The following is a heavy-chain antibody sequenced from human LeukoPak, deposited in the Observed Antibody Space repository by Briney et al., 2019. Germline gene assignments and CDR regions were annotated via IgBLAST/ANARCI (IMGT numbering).Heavy chain of an antibody. CDR3: ARYLCTGGSCHGFDY. CDR1: GGSINNYY. Sequence: SETLSLTCTVSGGSINNYYWSWLRQPPGKGLEWLGYIYYSGSTNYNPSLKSRVTISVDTSKNQFSLRLTSMTAADTAVYYCARYLCTGGSCHGFDYWGQGILVTVSS. D-gene: IGHD2-15*01. CDR2: IYYSGST. V-gene: IGHV4-59*01. J-gene: IGHJ4*02.